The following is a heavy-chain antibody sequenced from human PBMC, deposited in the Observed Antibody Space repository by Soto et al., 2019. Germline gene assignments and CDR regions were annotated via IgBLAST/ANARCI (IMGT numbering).Heavy chain of an antibody. D-gene: IGHD3-10*01. J-gene: IGHJ6*02. Sequence: QVQLEESGGGLVKPGGSLRLSCAASGFTFSDYYMSWIRQAPGKGVEWVSYISSSSSYTNYEDSVKGRFTLSRDNAKNSLYLQMNSLRAEDTAVYYCARGDPPLWFGEGGQGTTVTVSS. CDR1: GFTFSDYY. CDR3: ARGDPPLWFGE. V-gene: IGHV3-11*05. CDR2: ISSSSSYT.